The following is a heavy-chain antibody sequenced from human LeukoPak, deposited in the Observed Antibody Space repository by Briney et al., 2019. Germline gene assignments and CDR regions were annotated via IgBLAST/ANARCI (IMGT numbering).Heavy chain of an antibody. CDR1: GFTFSRYG. D-gene: IGHD6-13*01. V-gene: IGHV3-64D*09. CDR2: ISSNGGST. CDR3: VKNQYSSSWYSFDY. Sequence: GSLRLSCSASGFTFSRYGMHWVRQAPGKGLEHVSAISSNGGSTYYADTVKGIFTISRDNSKNAVYLQMSSLRAEDTAVYYCVKNQYSSSWYSFDYWGQGTPVTVSS. J-gene: IGHJ4*02.